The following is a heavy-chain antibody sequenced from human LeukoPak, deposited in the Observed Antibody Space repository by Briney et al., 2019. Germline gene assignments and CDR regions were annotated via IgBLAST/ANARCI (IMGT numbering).Heavy chain of an antibody. V-gene: IGHV4-59*08. D-gene: IGHD5-18*01. Sequence: SETLSLTCAVSGGSIRGYYWSWTRQPPGRALEWVGYIFYSGSTNYNPSLKSRVTILVDTSKNQFSLKLSSVTVADTAVYYCARHGQTAMVPIDYWGQGTLVTVSS. CDR3: ARHGQTAMVPIDY. CDR2: IFYSGST. CDR1: GGSIRGYY. J-gene: IGHJ4*02.